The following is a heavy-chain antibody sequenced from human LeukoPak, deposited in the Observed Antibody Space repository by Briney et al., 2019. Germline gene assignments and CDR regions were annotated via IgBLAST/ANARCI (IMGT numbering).Heavy chain of an antibody. J-gene: IGHJ4*02. D-gene: IGHD3-10*01. CDR1: GGSISSGDYY. Sequence: PSKTLSLTCTVSGGSISSGDYYWSWIRQPPGKGLGWIGYIYYSGSTYYNPSLKSRVTISVDTSKNQFSLKLSSVTAADTAVYYCARDLNGHYGSGTSYFDYWGQGTLVTVSS. CDR3: ARDLNGHYGSGTSYFDY. CDR2: IYYSGST. V-gene: IGHV4-30-4*01.